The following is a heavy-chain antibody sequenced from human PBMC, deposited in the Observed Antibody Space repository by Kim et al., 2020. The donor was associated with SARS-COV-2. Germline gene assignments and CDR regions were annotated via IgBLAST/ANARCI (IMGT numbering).Heavy chain of an antibody. CDR1: GGTFSSYA. CDR2: IIPILGIA. Sequence: SVKVSCKASGGTFSSYAISWVRQAPGQGLEWMGRIIPILGIANYAQKFQGRVTITADKSTSTAYMELSSLRSEDTAVYYCARVEVVVAQPAKYYYYGMDVWGQGTTVTVSS. D-gene: IGHD2-15*01. V-gene: IGHV1-69*04. CDR3: ARVEVVVAQPAKYYYYGMDV. J-gene: IGHJ6*02.